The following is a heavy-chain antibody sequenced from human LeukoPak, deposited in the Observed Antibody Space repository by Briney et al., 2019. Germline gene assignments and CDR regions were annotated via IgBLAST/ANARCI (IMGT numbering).Heavy chain of an antibody. CDR3: ARLMTGRRGAFDI. V-gene: IGHV3-48*03. D-gene: IGHD3-10*01. Sequence: GGSLRLSCAASGFTFSSYEMNWVRQAPGKGLEWVSYISSSGSTIYYADSVKGRFTISRDNAKNSLYLQMNSLRAEDTAVYYCARLMTGRRGAFDIWGKGTMVTVSS. J-gene: IGHJ3*02. CDR1: GFTFSSYE. CDR2: ISSSGSTI.